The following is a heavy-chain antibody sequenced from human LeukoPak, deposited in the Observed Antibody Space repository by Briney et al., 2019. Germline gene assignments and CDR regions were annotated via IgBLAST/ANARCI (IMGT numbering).Heavy chain of an antibody. CDR3: ARNGVAETIYYDSSGYPYYFDY. J-gene: IGHJ4*02. Sequence: SETLSLTCGVYGGSFSGYYWSWIRQPPGKGLEWIGSIYYSGSTYYNPSLKSRVTISVDTSKNQFSLKLSSVTAADTAVYYCARNGVAETIYYDSSGYPYYFDYWGQGTLVTVSS. CDR2: IYYSGST. V-gene: IGHV4-34*01. D-gene: IGHD3-22*01. CDR1: GGSFSGYY.